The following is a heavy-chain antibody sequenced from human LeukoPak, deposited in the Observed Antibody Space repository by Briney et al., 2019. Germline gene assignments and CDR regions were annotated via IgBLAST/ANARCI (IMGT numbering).Heavy chain of an antibody. D-gene: IGHD2-2*01. CDR1: GFTFSTYA. J-gene: IGHJ6*02. Sequence: PGGSLRLSCAASGFTFSTYAVHWVRQAPGKGLEWVTVISYDGSNKYYADSVKGRFTISRDNSKNTLYLQMNSLRAEDTAVYYCAKDIWEVVPAAIAPLYYYGMDVWGQGTTVTVSS. CDR3: AKDIWEVVPAAIAPLYYYGMDV. V-gene: IGHV3-30-3*01. CDR2: ISYDGSNK.